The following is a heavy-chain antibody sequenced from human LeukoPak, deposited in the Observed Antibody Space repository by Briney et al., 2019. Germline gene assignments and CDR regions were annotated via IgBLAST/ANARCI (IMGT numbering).Heavy chain of an antibody. CDR1: GFTFSSYA. CDR2: ISSNGGST. CDR3: ARSAAANGIYFDY. D-gene: IGHD6-13*01. Sequence: GESLRLSCAASGFTFSSYAMHWVRQAPGKGLEYVSAISSNGGSTYYANSVKGRFTISRDNSKNTLYLQMGSLRAEDMAVYYCARSAAANGIYFDYWGQGTLVTVSS. J-gene: IGHJ4*02. V-gene: IGHV3-64*01.